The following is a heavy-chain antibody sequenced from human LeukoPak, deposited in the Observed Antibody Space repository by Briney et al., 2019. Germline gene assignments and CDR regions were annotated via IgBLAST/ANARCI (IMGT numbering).Heavy chain of an antibody. Sequence: ASVKVSCKASGYTFTSYDINWVRQATGQGLEWMGWMNPNSGNTGYAQKFQGRVTMTRNTSISTAYMELSSLRSEDTAVYHCARVPHCSSTSCYMTRRDYWGQGTLVTVSS. J-gene: IGHJ4*02. V-gene: IGHV1-8*01. CDR1: GYTFTSYD. CDR3: ARVPHCSSTSCYMTRRDY. D-gene: IGHD2-2*02. CDR2: MNPNSGNT.